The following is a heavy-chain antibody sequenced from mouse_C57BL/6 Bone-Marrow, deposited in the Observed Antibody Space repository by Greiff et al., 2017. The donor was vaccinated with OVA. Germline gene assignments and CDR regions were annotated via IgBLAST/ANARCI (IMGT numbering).Heavy chain of an antibody. V-gene: IGHV14-4*01. Sequence: EVKVEESGAELVRPGASVKLSCTASGFNIKDDYMHWVKQRPEQGLEWIGWIDPENGDTEYASKFQGKATITADTSSNTAYLQLSSLTSEDTAVYYCTSYYYGSSHFDYWGQGTTLTVSS. CDR3: TSYYYGSSHFDY. CDR1: GFNIKDDY. J-gene: IGHJ2*01. CDR2: IDPENGDT. D-gene: IGHD1-1*01.